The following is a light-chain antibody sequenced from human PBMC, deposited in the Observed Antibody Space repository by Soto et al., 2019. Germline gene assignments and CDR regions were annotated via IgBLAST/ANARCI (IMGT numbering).Light chain of an antibody. CDR2: DVG. V-gene: IGLV2-14*01. Sequence: QSVLTQPASVSGSPGQSITISCTGTSSDIGTYNFVSWYQVHPGRAPKLIIHDVGDRPSGVSNRFSGSKSGNTASLTISGLQPEDEAYYYCSSYRSTTTVFGTGTKLTVL. J-gene: IGLJ1*01. CDR1: SSDIGTYNF. CDR3: SSYRSTTTV.